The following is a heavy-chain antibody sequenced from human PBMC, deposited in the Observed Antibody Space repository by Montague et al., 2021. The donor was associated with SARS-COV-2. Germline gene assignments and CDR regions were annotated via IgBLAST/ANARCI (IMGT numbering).Heavy chain of an antibody. D-gene: IGHD3-3*01. V-gene: IGHV4-39*01. CDR2: IYYSGST. CDR1: GGSISSSSYY. Sequence: SETLSLTCTVSGGSISSSSYYWGWIRQPPGKGLEWIGSIYYSGSTYYXPSLKSRVTISVDTSKNQFSLKLSSVTAADTAVYYCARKASRCITIFGVVTASYYFDYWGQGTLVTVSS. CDR3: ARKASRCITIFGVVTASYYFDY. J-gene: IGHJ4*02.